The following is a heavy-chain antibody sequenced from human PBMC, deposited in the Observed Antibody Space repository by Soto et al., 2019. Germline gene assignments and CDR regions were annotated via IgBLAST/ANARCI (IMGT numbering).Heavy chain of an antibody. Sequence: PGGSLRLSCATSGFTFSTYDMHWVRQGSGKGLEWVSIILASGDTYYTGSVKGRFTISRDNAKNSLFLQMDSLRAGDTAVYYCARASEGGFDPWGQGTLVTVS. CDR1: GFTFSTYD. CDR3: ARASEGGFDP. J-gene: IGHJ5*02. CDR2: ILASGDT. V-gene: IGHV3-13*01.